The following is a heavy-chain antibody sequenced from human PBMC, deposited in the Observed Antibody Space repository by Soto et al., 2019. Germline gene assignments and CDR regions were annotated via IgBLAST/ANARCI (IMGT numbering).Heavy chain of an antibody. CDR3: ARERFTMTGGVITTAWFDP. CDR1: GVSISSYY. V-gene: IGHV4-59*01. J-gene: IGHJ5*02. Sequence: QVQLQESGPGLVKPSETLSLTCSVSGVSISSYYWNWIRQAPGKGLEWIGYISNSGTSYYNPSLRGRVTISADTSKNQFSLKMTSVTAADTAVYFCARERFTMTGGVITTAWFDPWGPGTRVTVSS. D-gene: IGHD3-16*02. CDR2: ISNSGTS.